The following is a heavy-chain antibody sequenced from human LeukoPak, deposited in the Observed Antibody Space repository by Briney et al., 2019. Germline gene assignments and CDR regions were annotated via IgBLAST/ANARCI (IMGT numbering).Heavy chain of an antibody. CDR2: IKQDASDK. V-gene: IGHV3-7*01. CDR3: VRDPVDY. J-gene: IGHJ4*02. Sequence: GGSLRLSCAASGFTFTNYWMSWVRQAPGKGLEWVASIKQDASDKYYVDSVKGRFTISRDNAKNSLFLQMISLRAVDTALYYCVRDPVDYWGQGILVTVSS. CDR1: GFTFTNYW.